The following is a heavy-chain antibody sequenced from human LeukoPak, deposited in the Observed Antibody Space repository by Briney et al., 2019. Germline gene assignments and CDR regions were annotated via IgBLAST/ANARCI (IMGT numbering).Heavy chain of an antibody. D-gene: IGHD4-11*01. CDR1: GFTVSSNY. J-gene: IGHJ4*02. V-gene: IGHV3-66*01. Sequence: PGGSLRLSCAASGFTVSSNYMSWVRQAPGKGLEWVSVIYSGGSTYYADSVKGRFTISRDNSKNTLYLQMNSLRAEDTAVYYCAREGTTVSLDFDYWGQGTLVTVSS. CDR2: IYSGGST. CDR3: AREGTTVSLDFDY.